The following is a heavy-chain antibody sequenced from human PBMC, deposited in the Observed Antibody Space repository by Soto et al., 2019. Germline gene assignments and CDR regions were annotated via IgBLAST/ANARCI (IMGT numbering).Heavy chain of an antibody. CDR1: GDSVSSNSAA. CDR2: TYYRSKWYN. V-gene: IGHV6-1*01. Sequence: SQTLSLTCAISGDSVSSNSAAWNWIRQSPSRGIEWLGRTYYRSKWYNDYAVSVKSRITINPDTSKNQFSLLIYSVTPEYTALYCCARSILGIEGNYCYIDVWGKGTTVTVSS. J-gene: IGHJ6*03. D-gene: IGHD3-16*01. CDR3: ARSILGIEGNYCYIDV.